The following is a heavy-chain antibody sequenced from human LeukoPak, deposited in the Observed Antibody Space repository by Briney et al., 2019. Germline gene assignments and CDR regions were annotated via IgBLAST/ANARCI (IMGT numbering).Heavy chain of an antibody. J-gene: IGHJ4*02. CDR2: INHSGST. CDR1: GGSFSGYY. CDR3: ARGSWSYSNYAGSFDY. D-gene: IGHD4-11*01. V-gene: IGHV4-34*01. Sequence: SETLSLTCAVYGGSFSGYYWSWIRQPPGKGLEWIGEINHSGSTNYNPSLKSRVTISVDTSKNQFSLKLSSVTAADTAVYYCARGSWSYSNYAGSFDYWGQGTLVTVSS.